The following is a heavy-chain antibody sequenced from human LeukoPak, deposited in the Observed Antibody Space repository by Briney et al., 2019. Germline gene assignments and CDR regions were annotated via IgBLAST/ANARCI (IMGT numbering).Heavy chain of an antibody. V-gene: IGHV1-24*01. D-gene: IGHD1-26*01. Sequence: GVSVKVSCKVSGYILTELSMHWVRHAPGKGHEWMGGFDPEDGETIYAQKFQGRVTMTEDTSTDTAYMELSSLRSEDTAVYYCATDPTPYEWELHPWGQGTLVTVSS. CDR2: FDPEDGET. CDR3: ATDPTPYEWELHP. J-gene: IGHJ5*02. CDR1: GYILTELS.